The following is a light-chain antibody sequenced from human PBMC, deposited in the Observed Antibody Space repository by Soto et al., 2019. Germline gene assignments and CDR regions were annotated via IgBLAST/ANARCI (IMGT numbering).Light chain of an antibody. J-gene: IGKJ5*01. CDR3: QQYDNSPIT. CDR2: GAS. V-gene: IGKV3-20*01. CDR1: QSISSSF. Sequence: ERVMAQSPGTLSVSPGERASLSCGASQSISSSFLAWYQQKPGQAPRLLIYGASSRATGIHDRFSGTGSETDFTLTISRLEPEEFAVYYCQQYDNSPITFGQGTRLEIK.